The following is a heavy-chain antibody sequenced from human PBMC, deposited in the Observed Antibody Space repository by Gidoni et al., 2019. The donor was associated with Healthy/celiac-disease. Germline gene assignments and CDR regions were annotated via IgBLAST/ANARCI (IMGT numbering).Heavy chain of an antibody. Sequence: QVQLVASGGGLVKPGGSLRLSCAASGFTFSDYYMSWIRQAPGKGLGWVSYISSSGITIYYADSVKGRFTISRDNAKNSLYLQMNSLRAEDTAVYYCARDPVTMIVQMGRNWYFDLWGRGTLVTVSS. CDR3: ARDPVTMIVQMGRNWYFDL. CDR2: ISSSGITI. J-gene: IGHJ2*01. D-gene: IGHD3-22*01. V-gene: IGHV3-11*01. CDR1: GFTFSDYY.